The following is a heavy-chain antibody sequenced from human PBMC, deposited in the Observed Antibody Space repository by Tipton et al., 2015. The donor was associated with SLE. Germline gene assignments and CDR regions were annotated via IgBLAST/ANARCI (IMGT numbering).Heavy chain of an antibody. CDR2: INHSGST. V-gene: IGHV4-39*01. CDR1: GGSISSSIYY. Sequence: TLSLTCSVSGGSISSSIYYWSWFRQPPGKGLEWIGEINHSGSTNYNPSLKSRVTISVDTSKNQFSLKLNSVTAADTAVYYCARQSSGSYFDWGQGTLVTVSS. CDR3: ARQSSGSYFD. J-gene: IGHJ4*02. D-gene: IGHD1-26*01.